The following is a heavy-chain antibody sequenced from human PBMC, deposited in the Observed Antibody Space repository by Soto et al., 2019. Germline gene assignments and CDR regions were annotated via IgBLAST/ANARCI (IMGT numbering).Heavy chain of an antibody. D-gene: IGHD3-10*01. Sequence: QVQLQQWGAGLLKPSETLSLTCAVYGGSFSGYYWSWIRQPPGKGLEWIGEINHSGSTNYNPSLKSRVTISGDPSKNQVSQRLSSVTAAETAVYYCAKTMAMVRGVKGWFDPWGQGTLVTVSS. CDR3: AKTMAMVRGVKGWFDP. V-gene: IGHV4-34*01. CDR1: GGSFSGYY. CDR2: INHSGST. J-gene: IGHJ5*02.